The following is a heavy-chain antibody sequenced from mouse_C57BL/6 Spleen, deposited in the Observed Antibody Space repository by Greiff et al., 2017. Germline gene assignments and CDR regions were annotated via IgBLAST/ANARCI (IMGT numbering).Heavy chain of an antibody. CDR3: AKSTVVAPMDY. CDR2: INPYNGGT. Sequence: VHVKQSGPVLVKPGASVKMSCKASGYTFTDYYMNWVKQSHGKSLEWIGVINPYNGGTSSNQKFKGKATLTVDKSSSTAYMELNSLTSEDSAVYYCAKSTVVAPMDYWGQGTSVTVSS. J-gene: IGHJ4*01. CDR1: GYTFTDYY. V-gene: IGHV1-19*01. D-gene: IGHD1-1*01.